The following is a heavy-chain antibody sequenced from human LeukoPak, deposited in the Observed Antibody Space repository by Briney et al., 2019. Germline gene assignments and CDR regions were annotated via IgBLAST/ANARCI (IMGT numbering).Heavy chain of an antibody. Sequence: SGTLSLTCAVSGGSISSSNWWSWVRQPPGKGLEWIGEIYHSGSTNYNPSLKSRVTISVDKSKKQFSLKLSSVTAADTAVYYCATTLSGSYYSWFDPWGQGTLVTVSS. V-gene: IGHV4-4*02. CDR2: IYHSGST. D-gene: IGHD1-26*01. CDR1: GGSISSSNW. J-gene: IGHJ5*02. CDR3: ATTLSGSYYSWFDP.